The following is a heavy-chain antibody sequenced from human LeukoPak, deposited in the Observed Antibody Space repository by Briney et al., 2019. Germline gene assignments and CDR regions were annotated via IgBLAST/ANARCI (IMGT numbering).Heavy chain of an antibody. Sequence: TSETLSLTCTVSGGSISSYYWNWIRQPPGKGLEWIGYIYYSGSTNYNPSLKSRVTISVDTSKNQFSLKLSSVTAADTAVYYCARVEYSSSFDYWGQGTLVTVSS. CDR2: IYYSGST. V-gene: IGHV4-59*01. D-gene: IGHD6-6*01. CDR1: GGSISSYY. CDR3: ARVEYSSSFDY. J-gene: IGHJ4*02.